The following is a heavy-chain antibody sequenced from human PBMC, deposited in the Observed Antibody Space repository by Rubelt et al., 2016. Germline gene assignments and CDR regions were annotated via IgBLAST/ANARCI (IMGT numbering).Heavy chain of an antibody. V-gene: IGHV1-18*01. CDR2: ISAYNGNT. J-gene: IGHJ2*01. D-gene: IGHD6-6*01. CDR1: GYTFTSYG. Sequence: QVQLVQSGAEVKKPGASVKVSCKASGYTFTSYGISWVRQAPGQGLEWMGWISAYNGNTNYAQKLQGRVPMTTDTSTSTAYMELRRLKSDDTAVYYCARDRIRIAARQGWYFDLWGRGTLVTVSS. CDR3: ARDRIRIAARQGWYFDL.